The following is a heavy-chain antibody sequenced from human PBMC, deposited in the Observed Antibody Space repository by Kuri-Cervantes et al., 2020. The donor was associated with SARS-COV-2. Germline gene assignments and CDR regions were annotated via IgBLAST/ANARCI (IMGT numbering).Heavy chain of an antibody. CDR1: GFTFGDYA. D-gene: IGHD3-22*01. Sequence: GESLKISCTASGFTFGDYAMSWFRQAPGKGLEWVGFIRSKAYGGTTEYAASVKGRFTISRDDSRSIAYLQMNSLKTEDTAVYYCTRGLTLHYYDATRAFDIRGQGTMVTVSS. J-gene: IGHJ3*02. CDR2: IRSKAYGGTT. CDR3: TRGLTLHYYDATRAFDI. V-gene: IGHV3-49*03.